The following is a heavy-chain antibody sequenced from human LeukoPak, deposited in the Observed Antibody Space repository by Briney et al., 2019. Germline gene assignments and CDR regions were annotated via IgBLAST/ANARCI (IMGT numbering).Heavy chain of an antibody. V-gene: IGHV3-23*01. CDR2: VSGSGTTT. J-gene: IGHJ4*02. Sequence: PGGSLRLSCAASGFTVRNYAMNWVRQAPGKGPEWVSVVSGSGTTTDYADSVKGRFTISRDNSKNTLYLQMNSLRVEDTGLYYCAKGAGPVIAASGHFDYWGQGTLVTVS. CDR3: AKGAGPVIAASGHFDY. CDR1: GFTVRNYA. D-gene: IGHD6-13*01.